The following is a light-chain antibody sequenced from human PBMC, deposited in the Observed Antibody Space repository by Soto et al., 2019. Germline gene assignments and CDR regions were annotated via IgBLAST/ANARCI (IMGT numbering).Light chain of an antibody. V-gene: IGLV1-47*01. CDR1: SSNIGSNY. Sequence: QSVLTQPPSASGTPGQRVTISCSGSSSNIGSNYVYWYQQLPGTAPKLLIYRNNQRPSGVPDRFSGSKSGTSASLAITGLQAEDEADYYCQSYDSSLSGNVVFGGGTKLTVL. J-gene: IGLJ2*01. CDR2: RNN. CDR3: QSYDSSLSGNVV.